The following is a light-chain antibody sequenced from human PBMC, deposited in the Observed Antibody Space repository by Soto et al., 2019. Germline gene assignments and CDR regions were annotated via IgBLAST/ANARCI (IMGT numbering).Light chain of an antibody. CDR2: GAS. Sequence: EIVMTQSPATLSVSPGERATLSCRASQSVSSNLAWYQQKPGQAPRLLICGASTRATGIPARFSGSGSGTEFTLTISSLQSEDFAVYYCHQYNNWPLYTFGQGTKLEIK. CDR3: HQYNNWPLYT. CDR1: QSVSSN. V-gene: IGKV3-15*01. J-gene: IGKJ2*01.